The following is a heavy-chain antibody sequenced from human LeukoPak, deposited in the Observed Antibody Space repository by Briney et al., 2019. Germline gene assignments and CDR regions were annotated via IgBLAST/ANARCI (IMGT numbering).Heavy chain of an antibody. CDR3: ARGPGPDWLLRHYYYYYMDV. CDR2: IYYSGST. V-gene: IGHV4-59*01. CDR1: GGSISSYY. D-gene: IGHD3-9*01. J-gene: IGHJ6*03. Sequence: PSETLSLTCTVSGGSISSYYWSWIRQPPGKGLERIGNIYYSGSTNYNPSLKSRVTISVDTSKNQFSLKLSSVTAADTAVYYCARGPGPDWLLRHYYYYYMDVWGKGTTVTISS.